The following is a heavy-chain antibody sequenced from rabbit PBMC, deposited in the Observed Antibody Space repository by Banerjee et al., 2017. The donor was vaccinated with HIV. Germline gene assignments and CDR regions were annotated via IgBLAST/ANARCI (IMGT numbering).Heavy chain of an antibody. Sequence: QQLEEAGGDLVKPGASLTLTCTASGFSFSNGYYMYWVRQAPGKGLEWIACIYGGSGSTYYASWAKGRFTISKTSSTTVTLQMTSLTAADTATYFCARGLGGAAGNGYGLWGPGTLVTVS. CDR2: IYGGSGST. J-gene: IGHJ6*01. V-gene: IGHV1S40*01. D-gene: IGHD8-1*01. CDR1: GFSFSNGYY. CDR3: ARGLGGAAGNGYGL.